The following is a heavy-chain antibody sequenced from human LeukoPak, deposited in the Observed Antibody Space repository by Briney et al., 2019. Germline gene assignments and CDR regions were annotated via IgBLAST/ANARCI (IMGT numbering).Heavy chain of an antibody. CDR2: IYSGGST. CDR3: ARGLSYSSSWFDAFDI. CDR1: GSTVSSNY. D-gene: IGHD6-13*01. V-gene: IGHV3-66*01. Sequence: GGSLRLSCAASGSTVSSNYVSWVRQAPGKGLEWVSVIYSGGSTYYADSVKGRFTISRDNSKNTLYLQMNSLRAEDTAVYYCARGLSYSSSWFDAFDIWGQGTMVTVSS. J-gene: IGHJ3*02.